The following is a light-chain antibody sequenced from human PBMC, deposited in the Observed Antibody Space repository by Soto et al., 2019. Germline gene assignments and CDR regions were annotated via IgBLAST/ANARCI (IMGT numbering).Light chain of an antibody. Sequence: QSALTQPASVSGSPGQAITISCTGTGSDVGGYNYVSWYQQHPGKAPKLMIYEVSNRPSGVSNRFSGSKSGNTASLTISGLQAEDEADYYCSSYTSSSVVVFGGGTQLTVL. CDR3: SSYTSSSVVV. J-gene: IGLJ2*01. V-gene: IGLV2-14*01. CDR2: EVS. CDR1: GSDVGGYNY.